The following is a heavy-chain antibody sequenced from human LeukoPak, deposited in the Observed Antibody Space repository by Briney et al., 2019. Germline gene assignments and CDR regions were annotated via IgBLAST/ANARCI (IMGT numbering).Heavy chain of an antibody. V-gene: IGHV3-23*01. CDR3: AKDRGAAADFDY. J-gene: IGHJ4*02. Sequence: GGSLRLPCAASGITFSSYAMSWVRQAPGKGLEWVSGIRSSGEITSYADSVKGRFTISRDNSKDTLFLQMNSLRAEDTAVYYCAKDRGAAADFDYWGQGTLVTVSS. D-gene: IGHD6-13*01. CDR1: GITFSSYA. CDR2: IRSSGEIT.